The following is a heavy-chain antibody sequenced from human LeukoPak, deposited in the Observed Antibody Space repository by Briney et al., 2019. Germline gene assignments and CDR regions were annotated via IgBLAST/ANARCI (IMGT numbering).Heavy chain of an antibody. CDR2: INHSGST. J-gene: IGHJ4*02. CDR1: GGSFSGYY. CDR3: ARVPIAVAGKVYFDY. D-gene: IGHD6-19*01. V-gene: IGHV4-34*01. Sequence: SETLSLTCAVYGGSFSGYYWSWIRQPPGKGLDWIGEINHSGSTNYNPSLKSRVTISVDTSKNQFSLKLSSVTAADTAVYYCARVPIAVAGKVYFDYWGQGTLVTVSS.